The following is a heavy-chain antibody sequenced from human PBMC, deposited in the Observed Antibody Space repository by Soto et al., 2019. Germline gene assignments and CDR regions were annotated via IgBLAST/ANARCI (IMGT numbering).Heavy chain of an antibody. J-gene: IGHJ3*02. CDR3: AHISPFCGDYAGDAFDS. V-gene: IGHV2-5*02. CDR1: GFSLSTSGVG. Sequence: QITLKESGPTLVKPTQTLTLTCTFSGFSLSTSGVGVGWIRQPQGKALEWLALIYWDDDKRYSPSLKSRLTIAKDTSKNQVVLTRTNIDPVDTATYYCAHISPFCGDYAGDAFDSWGQGRMVTVAS. CDR2: IYWDDDK. D-gene: IGHD4-17*01.